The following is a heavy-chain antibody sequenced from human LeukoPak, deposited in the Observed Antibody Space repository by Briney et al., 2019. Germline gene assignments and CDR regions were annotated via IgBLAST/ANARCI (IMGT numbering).Heavy chain of an antibody. CDR2: IKSKTDGGTT. D-gene: IGHD5-12*01. V-gene: IGHV3-15*01. CDR3: TTGTYSGSVTDY. J-gene: IGHJ4*02. CDR1: GFTFSNAW. Sequence: GGSLRLSCAASGFTFSNAWMSWVRQAPGKGLEWVGRIKSKTDGGTTDYAAPVKGRFTISSDDSKNTLYLQMNSLKTEDTAVYYCTTGTYSGSVTDYWGQGTLVTVSS.